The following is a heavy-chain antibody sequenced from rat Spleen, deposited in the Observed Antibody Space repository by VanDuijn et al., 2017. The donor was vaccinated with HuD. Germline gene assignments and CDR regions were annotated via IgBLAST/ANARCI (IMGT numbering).Heavy chain of an antibody. V-gene: IGHV5-29*01. Sequence: EVQLVESGGGLVQPGRSLKLSCAVSGFTFSNYGMAWVRQAPKKGLEWVATISYDGSSTYYRDSVRGRFTISRDNAESTLYLQMDTVRSEDTATYYCARSDGVHYYLPFADWGQGTLVTASS. CDR2: ISYDGSST. J-gene: IGHJ3*01. D-gene: IGHD1-1*01. CDR1: GFTFSNYG. CDR3: ARSDGVHYYLPFAD.